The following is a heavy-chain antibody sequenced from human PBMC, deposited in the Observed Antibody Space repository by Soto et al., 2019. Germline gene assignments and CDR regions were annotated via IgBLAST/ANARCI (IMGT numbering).Heavy chain of an antibody. D-gene: IGHD2-2*03. J-gene: IGHJ6*02. CDR2: ISRSGSDI. CDR3: ATVGYCSSTSCQTRYYYYGMDV. V-gene: IGHV3-11*01. Sequence: PGGSLRLSCAASGFTFSNYSMNWVRQAPGKGLEWVSYISRSGSDIYYADSVKGRFTISRDNAKHSLFLQMNSLRAEDTAVYYCATVGYCSSTSCQTRYYYYGMDVWGQGTTVTVSS. CDR1: GFTFSNYS.